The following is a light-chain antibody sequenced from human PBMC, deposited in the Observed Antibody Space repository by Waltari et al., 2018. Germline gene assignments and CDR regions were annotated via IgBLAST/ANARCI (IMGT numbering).Light chain of an antibody. Sequence: EIVLTPSPATLSLFTGERATLSRRARQRVSSYLAWYQQKPAQAPRPLLYDASNRATGIPARFSGSGSGTDFTLTISSLEPEDFAVYYCQQRSNLFTFGPGTKVDIK. CDR1: QRVSSY. J-gene: IGKJ3*01. V-gene: IGKV3-11*01. CDR2: DAS. CDR3: QQRSNLFT.